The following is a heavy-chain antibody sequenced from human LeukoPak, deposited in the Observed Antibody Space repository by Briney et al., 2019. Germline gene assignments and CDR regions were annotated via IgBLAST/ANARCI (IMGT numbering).Heavy chain of an antibody. V-gene: IGHV4-39*07. CDR2: IHSGSS. CDR3: ARVSIFGGYDGAYYHMDV. J-gene: IGHJ6*03. D-gene: IGHD5-12*01. CDR1: GGSISSSSSY. Sequence: SETLSLTCSVSGGSISSSSSYWGWIRQPPGKGLEWIGSIHSGSSFDNPALKSRVTISVDTSKNQFSLKLSSVTAADTAVYYCARVSIFGGYDGAYYHMDVWGKGTTVTISS.